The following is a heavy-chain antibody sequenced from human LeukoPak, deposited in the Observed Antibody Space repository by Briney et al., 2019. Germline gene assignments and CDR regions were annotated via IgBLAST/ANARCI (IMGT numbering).Heavy chain of an antibody. J-gene: IGHJ4*02. Sequence: NPSETLSLTCTVSGGSISSSSYYWGWIRQPPGKGLEWIGSIYYSGSTYYNPSLKSRVTISVDTSKNQFSLKLSSVTAADTAVYYCARGSLRWLQLRGYFDYWGQGTLVTVSS. CDR2: IYYSGST. CDR1: GGSISSSSYY. V-gene: IGHV4-39*07. CDR3: ARGSLRWLQLRGYFDY. D-gene: IGHD5-24*01.